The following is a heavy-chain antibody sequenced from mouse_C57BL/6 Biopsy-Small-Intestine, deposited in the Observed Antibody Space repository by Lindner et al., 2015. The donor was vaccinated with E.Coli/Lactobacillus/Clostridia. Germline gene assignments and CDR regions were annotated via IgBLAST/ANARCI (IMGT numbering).Heavy chain of an antibody. CDR3: AREGPPTGTIDY. CDR1: GYTFNRYG. D-gene: IGHD1-1*02. J-gene: IGHJ4*01. CDR2: ISAYNGDT. Sequence: SVKVSCKGSGYTFNRYGISWVRQAPGQGPEWMGWISAYNGDTKYSQRLQDRLFMTTDTSTSTAYMELRSLRSDNTAVYYCAREGPPTGTIDYWGQGTLVAVSS. V-gene: IGHV1-4*01.